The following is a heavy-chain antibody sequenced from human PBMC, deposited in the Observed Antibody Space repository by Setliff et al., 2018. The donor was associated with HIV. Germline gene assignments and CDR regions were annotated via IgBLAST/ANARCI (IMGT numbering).Heavy chain of an antibody. CDR1: GYSISSGYY. J-gene: IGHJ4*02. Sequence: SETLSLTCAVSGYSISSGYYWGWIRQPPGKGLEWIGNIYHSGSTLYKPSLKSRVTMSVDTSKNQFSLKLNSATAADTAVYHCARLSSYRSSSYYFDYWGQGALVTVSS. V-gene: IGHV4-38-2*01. CDR2: IYHSGST. CDR3: ARLSSYRSSSYYFDY. D-gene: IGHD6-6*01.